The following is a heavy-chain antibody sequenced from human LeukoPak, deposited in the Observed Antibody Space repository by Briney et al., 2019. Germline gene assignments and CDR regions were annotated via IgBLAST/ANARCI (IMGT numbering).Heavy chain of an antibody. CDR1: GGSVTSTNW. D-gene: IGHD3-3*01. V-gene: IGHV4-4*02. Sequence: SGTLSLTCGVSGGSVTSTNWWAWVRQPPGKGLEWIGEVHLDGRTNYNPSLESRLTISVDLSENHISLKLTSVTAADTAVYYCAREGGFFRPLDYSGQGTLVTVSS. CDR3: AREGGFFRPLDY. J-gene: IGHJ4*02. CDR2: VHLDGRT.